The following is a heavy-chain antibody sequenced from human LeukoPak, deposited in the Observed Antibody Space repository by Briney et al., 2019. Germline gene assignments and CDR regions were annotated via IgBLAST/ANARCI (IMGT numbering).Heavy chain of an antibody. D-gene: IGHD3-22*01. CDR1: GGTFSSYA. J-gene: IGHJ6*02. Sequence: SVKVSCKASGGTFSSYAISWVRQAPGQGLEWMGGIIPIFGTANYAQKFQGRVTITADESTSTAYMELSSLRSEDTAVCYCAREPVSSFPYYDSSGYYPYGMDVWGQGTTVTVSS. CDR3: AREPVSSFPYYDSSGYYPYGMDV. CDR2: IIPIFGTA. V-gene: IGHV1-69*13.